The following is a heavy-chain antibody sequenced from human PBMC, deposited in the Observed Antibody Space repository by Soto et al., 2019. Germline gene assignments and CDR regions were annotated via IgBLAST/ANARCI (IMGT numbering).Heavy chain of an antibody. CDR3: WRAGCDGGSCHAVVGLRYGMDV. J-gene: IGHJ6*02. D-gene: IGHD2-15*01. V-gene: IGHV3-30-3*01. Sequence: QVQLVESGGGVVQPGRSLRLSCAASGFTFSSYAMYWVRQAPGKGLEWVAVISYDENNKYYADSVKGRFTISRDNSKNTLYLQMNGLRAEDTAVYYWWRAGCDGGSCHAVVGLRYGMDVWGQGTTVTVS. CDR1: GFTFSSYA. CDR2: ISYDENNK.